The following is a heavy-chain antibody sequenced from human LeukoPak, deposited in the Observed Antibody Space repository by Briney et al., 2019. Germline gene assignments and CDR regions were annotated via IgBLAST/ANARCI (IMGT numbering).Heavy chain of an antibody. CDR2: ISYDGSNK. V-gene: IGHV3-30*18. D-gene: IGHD2-21*02. Sequence: GRSLRLSCAASGFTFSSYGMHWVRQAPGKGLEWVAVISYDGSNKYYADSVKGRFTISRDNSKSTLYLQMNSLRAEDTAVYYCAKDPATILVVTAITDYWGQGTLVTVSS. CDR3: AKDPATILVVTAITDY. CDR1: GFTFSSYG. J-gene: IGHJ4*02.